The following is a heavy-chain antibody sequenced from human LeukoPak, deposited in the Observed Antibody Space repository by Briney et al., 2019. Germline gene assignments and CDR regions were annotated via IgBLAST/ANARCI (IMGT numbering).Heavy chain of an antibody. J-gene: IGHJ4*02. CDR1: GFNFRDFS. D-gene: IGHD5-24*01. Sequence: GGSLRLSCAGSGFNFRDFSLHWVRQAPGKGLEWVSGISWNSGSIGYADSVKGRFTISRDNAKTSLYLQMNSLRAEDTALYYCAKDLGPGSMATSPGFDYWGQGTLVTVSS. CDR3: AKDLGPGSMATSPGFDY. CDR2: ISWNSGSI. V-gene: IGHV3-9*01.